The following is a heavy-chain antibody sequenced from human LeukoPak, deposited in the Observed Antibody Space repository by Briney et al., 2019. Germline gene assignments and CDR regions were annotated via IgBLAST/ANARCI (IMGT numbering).Heavy chain of an antibody. J-gene: IGHJ4*02. CDR1: GYTFTNYD. D-gene: IGHD4-11*01. Sequence: ASVKVSCKASGYTFTNYDFSWVRQAPGSAYNGNTKSPQKLQGRVTMTTDTSTSTAYMELRSLRVDDTAVYYCARDPRDYTNSLEFHYWGQGTLITVSS. CDR3: ARDPRDYTNSLEFHY. CDR2: SAYNGNT. V-gene: IGHV1-18*04.